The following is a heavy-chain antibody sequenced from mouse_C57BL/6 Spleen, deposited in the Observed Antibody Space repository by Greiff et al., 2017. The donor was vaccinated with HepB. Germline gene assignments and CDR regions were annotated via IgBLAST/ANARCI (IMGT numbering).Heavy chain of an antibody. CDR1: GFSLTSYG. D-gene: IGHD1-1*01. V-gene: IGHV2-9*01. J-gene: IGHJ1*03. CDR2: IWGGGST. CDR3: AKRDYYGSSSWYFDV. Sequence: VKLMESGPGLVAPSQSLSITCTVSGFSLTSYGVDWVRQPPGKGLEWLGVIWGGGSTNYNSALMSRLSISKDNSKSQVFLKMNSRQTDDTAMYYCAKRDYYGSSSWYFDVWGTGTTVTVSS.